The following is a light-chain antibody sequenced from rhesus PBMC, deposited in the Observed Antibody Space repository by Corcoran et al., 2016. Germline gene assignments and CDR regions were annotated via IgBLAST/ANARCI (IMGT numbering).Light chain of an antibody. Sequence: DIQMTQSPSSLSASLGDRVTITCRASQGINHYLSWYQQKPGKAPKPLIYSASSLETGVPSRLSGSGSGTDYTLTISSLQPEDIATYYCQQYYNSPLTFGGGTKVEIK. CDR1: QGINHY. V-gene: IGKV1-66*01. J-gene: IGKJ4*01. CDR2: SAS. CDR3: QQYYNSPLT.